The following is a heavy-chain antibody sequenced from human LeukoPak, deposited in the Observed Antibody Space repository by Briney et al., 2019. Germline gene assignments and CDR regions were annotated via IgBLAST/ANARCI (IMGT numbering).Heavy chain of an antibody. V-gene: IGHV3-30*04. J-gene: IGHJ6*02. D-gene: IGHD3-10*01. Sequence: EPGGSLRLSCAASEFNFNTYALHWVRQAPGKGLEWVAAISYDGSNKYYADSVKGRFTISRDNSKNTLYLQMNSLRAEDTAVYYCARSGSTYYYGMDVWGQGTTVTVSS. CDR2: ISYDGSNK. CDR1: EFNFNTYA. CDR3: ARSGSTYYYGMDV.